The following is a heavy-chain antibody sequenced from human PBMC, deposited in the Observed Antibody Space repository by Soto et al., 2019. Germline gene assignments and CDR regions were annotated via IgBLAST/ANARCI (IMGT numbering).Heavy chain of an antibody. CDR2: ISAYNGNT. Sequence: ASVKVSCKASGYTFTSYGIIWVRQAPGQGLEWMGWISAYNGNTNYAQKLQGRVTMTTDTSTSTAYMELRSLRSDDTAVYYCARTGYCSSTSCPEVYYYYYGMDVWGQGTTVTVSS. D-gene: IGHD2-2*01. CDR1: GYTFTSYG. CDR3: ARTGYCSSTSCPEVYYYYYGMDV. J-gene: IGHJ6*02. V-gene: IGHV1-18*01.